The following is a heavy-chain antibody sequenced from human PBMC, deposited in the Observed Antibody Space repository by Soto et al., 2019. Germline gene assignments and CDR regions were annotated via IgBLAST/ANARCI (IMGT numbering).Heavy chain of an antibody. CDR1: VFIFSDSA. Sequence: GGSLRLSCASSVFIFSDSAIHWVRQASGKGPEWVGRIRNKVNTYATVYAASVKGRFTISRDDSMNTAYLQMNSLKTEDTAVYYCTRRRDWTAMDPLDYWGQGTLVTVSS. J-gene: IGHJ4*02. CDR2: IRNKVNTYAT. CDR3: TRRRDWTAMDPLDY. V-gene: IGHV3-73*01. D-gene: IGHD5-18*01.